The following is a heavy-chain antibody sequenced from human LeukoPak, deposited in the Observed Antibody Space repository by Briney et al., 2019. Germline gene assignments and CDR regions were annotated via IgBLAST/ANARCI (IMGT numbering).Heavy chain of an antibody. D-gene: IGHD1-7*01. CDR2: IGGSGGST. Sequence: HPGGSLRLSCAASGFTFSSYAMSWVRQAPGKGLEWVSAIGGSGGSTYYADSVKGRFTISRDNSKNTLYLQMNSLRVEDTAVYYCAKDRAITGTTDWFDPWGQGTLVTVSS. J-gene: IGHJ5*02. V-gene: IGHV3-23*01. CDR1: GFTFSSYA. CDR3: AKDRAITGTTDWFDP.